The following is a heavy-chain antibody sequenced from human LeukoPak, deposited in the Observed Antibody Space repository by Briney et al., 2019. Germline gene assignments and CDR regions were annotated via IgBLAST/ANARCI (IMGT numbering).Heavy chain of an antibody. J-gene: IGHJ5*02. Sequence: GGSLRLSCAASGFTFSSYSMNWVRQAPGKGLEWVSSISSSSSYIYYADSVKGRFTISRDNAKNSLYLQMNSLRAEDTAVYYCARGFGDLLNKFDPWGQGTLVTVSS. CDR1: GFTFSSYS. D-gene: IGHD3-10*01. CDR3: ARGFGDLLNKFDP. V-gene: IGHV3-21*01. CDR2: ISSSSSYI.